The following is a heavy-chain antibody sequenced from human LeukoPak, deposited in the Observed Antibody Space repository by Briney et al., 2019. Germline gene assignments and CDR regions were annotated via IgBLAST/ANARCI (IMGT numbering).Heavy chain of an antibody. V-gene: IGHV3-23*01. CDR1: GFTFSSYD. Sequence: PGGSLRLSCAASGFTFSSYDMNWVRQAPGKGLKWVSGISGSGGSTYYADSVKGRFTISRDNSKNTLYLQMNSLRAEDTAVYYCAKVYRGYSYVGDFDYWGQGTLVTVSS. D-gene: IGHD5-18*01. CDR2: ISGSGGST. J-gene: IGHJ4*02. CDR3: AKVYRGYSYVGDFDY.